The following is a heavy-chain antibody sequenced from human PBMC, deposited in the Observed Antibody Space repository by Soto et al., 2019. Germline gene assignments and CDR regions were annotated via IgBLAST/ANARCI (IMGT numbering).Heavy chain of an antibody. D-gene: IGHD5-18*01. CDR1: GFTLSSYS. J-gene: IGHJ5*02. CDR3: ARSFSYGHGKWFDP. Sequence: GGSLRLSCAASGFTLSSYSMNWVRQAPGKGLEWVSSVSSSSSYIYYADSVKGRFTISRDNAKNSLYLQMNSLRAEDTAVYYCARSFSYGHGKWFDPWGQGTLVTSPQ. CDR2: VSSSSSYI. V-gene: IGHV3-21*01.